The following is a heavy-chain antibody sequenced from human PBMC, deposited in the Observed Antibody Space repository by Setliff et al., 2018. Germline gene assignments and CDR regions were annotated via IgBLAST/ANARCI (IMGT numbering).Heavy chain of an antibody. CDR2: IYYSGST. Sequence: SETLSLTCTVSGGSISSYYWSWIRQPPGKGLEWIGYIYYSGSTNYNPSLKSRVTVSVATSMNQFSLKLNSVTAADTAVYYCAREGSSGYHDYWGQGTLVTVSS. CDR1: GGSISSYY. CDR3: AREGSSGYHDY. V-gene: IGHV4-59*01. D-gene: IGHD3-22*01. J-gene: IGHJ4*02.